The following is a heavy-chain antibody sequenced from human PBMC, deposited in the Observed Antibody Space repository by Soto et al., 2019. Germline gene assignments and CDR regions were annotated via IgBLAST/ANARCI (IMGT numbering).Heavy chain of an antibody. D-gene: IGHD1-1*01. V-gene: IGHV3-13*01. CDR3: ARGFGTGRPTISDY. Sequence: EVQLVESGGGLVQPGGSLKLSCAASGFTFSSYDMHWVRQVIGKGLEWVSGIDTAGKTYYPGSVKGRFTISRENAKNSLYLQMNSLRAGDTAVYYCARGFGTGRPTISDYWRQGTLLTVSS. CDR1: GFTFSSYD. CDR2: IDTAGKT. J-gene: IGHJ4*02.